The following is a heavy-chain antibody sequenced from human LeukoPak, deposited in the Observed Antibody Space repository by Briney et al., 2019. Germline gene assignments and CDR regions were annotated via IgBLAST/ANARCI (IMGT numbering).Heavy chain of an antibody. Sequence: GGSLRLSCAASGNYWMHWVRQVPGKGLVWVSHINSDGSWTSYADSVKGRFTISKDNAKNTVYLQMNSLRAEDTAVYYCVSSYETYWGRGTLVTVSS. J-gene: IGHJ4*02. V-gene: IGHV3-74*01. CDR2: INSDGSWT. CDR3: VSSYETY. D-gene: IGHD3-22*01. CDR1: GNYW.